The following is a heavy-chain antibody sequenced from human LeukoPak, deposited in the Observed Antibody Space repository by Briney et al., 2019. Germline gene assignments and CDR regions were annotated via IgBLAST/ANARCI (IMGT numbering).Heavy chain of an antibody. V-gene: IGHV3-48*03. Sequence: GGSLRLSCAASGFTFSNYEMNWVRQAPGKGLEWITYISSSGTTTYYADSVKGRFTISRDNAKNSLYLQMNSLRAEDTAVYYCASVGQLRYFDWPPAVDYWGQGTLVTVSS. CDR3: ASVGQLRYFDWPPAVDY. D-gene: IGHD3-9*01. J-gene: IGHJ4*02. CDR1: GFTFSNYE. CDR2: ISSSGTTT.